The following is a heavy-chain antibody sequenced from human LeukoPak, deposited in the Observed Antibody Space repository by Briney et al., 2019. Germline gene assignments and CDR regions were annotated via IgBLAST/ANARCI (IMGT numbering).Heavy chain of an antibody. CDR1: GFTFSNAW. Sequence: GGSLRLSCAASGFTFSNAWMSWVRQAPGKGLEWVGRIKSKTDGGTTDYAAPVKGRFTISRDDSENTLYLQMNSLKTEDTAVYYCTTDFEVYSGYAFDYWGQGTLVTVSS. CDR3: TTDFEVYSGYAFDY. J-gene: IGHJ4*02. CDR2: IKSKTDGGTT. V-gene: IGHV3-15*01. D-gene: IGHD5-12*01.